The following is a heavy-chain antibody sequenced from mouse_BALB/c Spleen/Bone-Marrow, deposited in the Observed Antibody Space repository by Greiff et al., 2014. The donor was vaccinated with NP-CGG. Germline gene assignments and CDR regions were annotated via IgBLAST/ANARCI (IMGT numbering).Heavy chain of an antibody. J-gene: IGHJ4*01. CDR2: IYPGNVNT. CDR3: TRDTMDY. CDR1: GYTFTSYY. Sequence: QVQLQPSGPELAKPGASVRISCKASGYTFTSYYIHWVKQRPGQGLEWIGWIYPGNVNTKYNEKFKGKATLTADKSSSTAYMQLNSLTSEDSAVYFCTRDTMDYWGQGTSVTVSS. V-gene: IGHV1S56*01.